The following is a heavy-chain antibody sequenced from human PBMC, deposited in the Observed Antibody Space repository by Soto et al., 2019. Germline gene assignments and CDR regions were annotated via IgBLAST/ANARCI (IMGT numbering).Heavy chain of an antibody. CDR3: ARLSKVVVAVYGMDV. V-gene: IGHV5-10-1*01. Sequence: PGESLKISCNGSGYSFTSYWISWVRQMPWKGLEWMGRIDPSDSYTNYSPSFQGHVTISADKSISTAYLQWSSLKASDTAMYYCARLSKVVVAVYGMDVWGQGTTVTVSS. D-gene: IGHD2-15*01. CDR1: GYSFTSYW. J-gene: IGHJ6*02. CDR2: IDPSDSYT.